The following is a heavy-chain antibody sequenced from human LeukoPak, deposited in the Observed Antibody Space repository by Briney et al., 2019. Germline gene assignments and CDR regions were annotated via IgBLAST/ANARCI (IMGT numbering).Heavy chain of an antibody. J-gene: IGHJ6*03. D-gene: IGHD3-10*01. CDR1: GGTFSSYA. CDR2: IIPIFGTA. V-gene: IGHV1-69*01. Sequence: GSSVKVSCKASGGTFSSYAISWVRQAPGQGLEWMGGIIPIFGTANYAQKFQGRVTITADESTSTAYMELSSLRSEDTAVYYCALGYYGSGSYYISYYYYYMDVWGKGTTVTISS. CDR3: ALGYYGSGSYYISYYYYYMDV.